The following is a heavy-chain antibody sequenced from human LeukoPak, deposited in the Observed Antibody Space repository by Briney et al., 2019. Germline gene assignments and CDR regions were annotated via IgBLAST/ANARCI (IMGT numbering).Heavy chain of an antibody. CDR3: AREKAATGFFDY. J-gene: IGHJ4*02. Sequence: GGSLRLSCAASGFTFSSYSMNWVRQAPGKGLEWVSSISSSSSYIYYADSVKGRFTISRDNSKNTLFLQMNSLRAEDTALYYCAREKAATGFFDYWGQGTLVTVSS. D-gene: IGHD6-13*01. CDR2: ISSSSSYI. CDR1: GFTFSSYS. V-gene: IGHV3-21*04.